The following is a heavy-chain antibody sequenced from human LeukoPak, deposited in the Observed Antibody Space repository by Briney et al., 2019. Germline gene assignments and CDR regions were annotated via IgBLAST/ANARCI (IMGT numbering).Heavy chain of an antibody. D-gene: IGHD3-22*01. V-gene: IGHV4-4*09. CDR3: ARLGYYYDSSGYYPPKGNAFDI. CDR1: GGSISSYY. Sequence: SETLSLTCTVSGGSISSYYWSWIRQPPGKGLEWIGYIYTSGSTNYNPSLKSRVTISVDTSKNQFSLKLSSVTAADPAVYYCARLGYYYDSSGYYPPKGNAFDIWGQGTMVTVSS. CDR2: IYTSGST. J-gene: IGHJ3*02.